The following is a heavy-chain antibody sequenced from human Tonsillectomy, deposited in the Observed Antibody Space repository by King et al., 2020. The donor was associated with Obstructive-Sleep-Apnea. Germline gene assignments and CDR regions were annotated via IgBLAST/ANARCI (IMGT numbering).Heavy chain of an antibody. D-gene: IGHD3-22*01. CDR1: GFTFSSYA. CDR3: AGGEVDYYDSSGYYYGGYLDY. V-gene: IGHV3-30*04. Sequence: QLVQSGGGVVQPGRSLRLSCAASGFTFSSYAMHWVRQAPGKGLEWVAVISYDGSDKNYADSVKGRFTISRDDSRTTLYLQMNSLRAEEAAVYYCAGGEVDYYDSSGYYYGGYLDYWGQGTLVTVSS. J-gene: IGHJ4*02. CDR2: ISYDGSDK.